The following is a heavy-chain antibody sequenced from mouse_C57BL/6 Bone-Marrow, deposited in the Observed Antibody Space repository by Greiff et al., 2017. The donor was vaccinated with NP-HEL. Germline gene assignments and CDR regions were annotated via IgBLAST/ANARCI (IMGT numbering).Heavy chain of an antibody. CDR3: ARWIYYGIGYWYFDV. J-gene: IGHJ1*03. V-gene: IGHV1-52*01. Sequence: QVQLQQPGAELVRPGSSVKLSCKASGYTFTSYWMHWVKQRPIQGLEWIGNIDPSDSETHYNQKFKDKATLTVDKSSSTAYMQLSSLTSEDSAVYYCARWIYYGIGYWYFDVWGTGTTVTVSS. CDR1: GYTFTSYW. D-gene: IGHD1-1*01. CDR2: IDPSDSET.